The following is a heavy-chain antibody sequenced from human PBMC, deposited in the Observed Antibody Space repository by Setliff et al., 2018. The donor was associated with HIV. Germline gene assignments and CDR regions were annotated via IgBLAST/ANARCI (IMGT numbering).Heavy chain of an antibody. CDR1: GDSIDSPHC. Sequence: SETLSLTCTVSGDSIDSPHCWSWVRQSLEKGLEWIGEVCQRGGINYYPFFWIRAIISMYKPRSYFSLRLTSVIAAGTAIYFCVRNSGWALGSWGQGILVTVPQ. V-gene: IGHV4-4*02. CDR2: VCQRGGI. CDR3: VRNSGWALGS. D-gene: IGHD3-16*01. J-gene: IGHJ4*02.